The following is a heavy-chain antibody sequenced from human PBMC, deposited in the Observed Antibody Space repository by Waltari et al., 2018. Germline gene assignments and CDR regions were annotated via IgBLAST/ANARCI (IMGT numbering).Heavy chain of an antibody. CDR1: GYSFTSYW. V-gene: IGHV5-51*03. D-gene: IGHD1-1*01. CDR3: ARRTTTGTPPFDY. CDR2: IYPGDSDT. J-gene: IGHJ4*02. Sequence: EVHLVQSGEEVKKQGESLKISCKGSGYSFTSYWIAWVRQMPGEGLEWMGIIYPGDSDTRYSPSFQGQVTISADKSISTAYLQWSSLKASDTAMYYCARRTTTGTPPFDYWGQGTLVTVSS.